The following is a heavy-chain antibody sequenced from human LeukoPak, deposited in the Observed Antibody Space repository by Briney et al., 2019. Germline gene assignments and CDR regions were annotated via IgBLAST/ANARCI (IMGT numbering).Heavy chain of an antibody. V-gene: IGHV3-23*01. Sequence: GGSLRLSCAASGFTLSTYAMSWVRQTPGKGLEWVAATSSSDAGTYHADSVRGRFTISRDNSKNTLYLQMTSLRAEDTAVYYCVRYYTRQSWYFDLWGRGTLVTVSS. CDR1: GFTLSTYA. CDR2: TSSSDAGT. CDR3: VRYYTRQSWYFDL. J-gene: IGHJ2*01. D-gene: IGHD2-15*01.